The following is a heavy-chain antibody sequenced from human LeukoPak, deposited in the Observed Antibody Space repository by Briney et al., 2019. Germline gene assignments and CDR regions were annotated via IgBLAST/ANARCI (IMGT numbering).Heavy chain of an antibody. CDR3: ARVPSSTRYYGMGV. D-gene: IGHD2-2*01. CDR1: GYTFTSYD. Sequence: ASVKVSCKASGYTFTSYDINWVRQATEQGLEWMGWMNPNSGNTGYAQKFQGRVTMTRNTSISTAYMELSSLRSEDTAVYYCARVPSSTRYYGMGVWGQGTTVTVSS. J-gene: IGHJ6*02. CDR2: MNPNSGNT. V-gene: IGHV1-8*01.